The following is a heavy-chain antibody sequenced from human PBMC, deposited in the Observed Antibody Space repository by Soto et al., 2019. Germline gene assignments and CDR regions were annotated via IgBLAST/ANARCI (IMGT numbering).Heavy chain of an antibody. CDR1: WFTFTRYS. J-gene: IGHJ4*02. CDR2: ISSTTNYI. CDR3: ARESEDLTSNFDY. Sequence: GGSLRLSCAASWFTFTRYSMNWVRQAPGKGLEWVSSISSTTNYIYYGDSMKGRFTISRDNAKNSLYLEMNSLRAEDTAVYYCARESEDLTSNFDYWGQGTLVTVSS. V-gene: IGHV3-21*06.